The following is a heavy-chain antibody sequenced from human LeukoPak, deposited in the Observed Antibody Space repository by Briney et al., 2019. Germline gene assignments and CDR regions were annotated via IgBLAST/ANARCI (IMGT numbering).Heavy chain of an antibody. CDR3: AKDPPSNIAARVFDY. Sequence: GGSLRLSCAASGFTVSSNYMSWVRQAPGKGLEWVSVIYSGGNTYYADSVKGRFTISRDNSKNTLYLQMNSLRAEDTAVYYCAKDPPSNIAARVFDYWGQGTLVTVSS. V-gene: IGHV3-53*01. CDR2: IYSGGNT. D-gene: IGHD6-6*01. J-gene: IGHJ4*02. CDR1: GFTVSSNY.